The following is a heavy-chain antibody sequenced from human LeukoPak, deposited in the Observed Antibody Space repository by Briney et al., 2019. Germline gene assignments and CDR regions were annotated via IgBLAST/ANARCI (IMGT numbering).Heavy chain of an antibody. D-gene: IGHD2-2*02. V-gene: IGHV4-61*01. CDR1: GGSISGSSYY. CDR2: IYYSGST. J-gene: IGHJ6*02. CDR3: ARDPWGYCSSTSCYNYYYYGMDV. Sequence: KPSETLSLTCSVSGGSISGSSYYWSWIRQPPGKGLEWIGYIYYSGSTNYNPSLKSRVTISVDTSKNQFSLKLSSVTAADTAVYYCARDPWGYCSSTSCYNYYYYGMDVWGQGTTVTVSS.